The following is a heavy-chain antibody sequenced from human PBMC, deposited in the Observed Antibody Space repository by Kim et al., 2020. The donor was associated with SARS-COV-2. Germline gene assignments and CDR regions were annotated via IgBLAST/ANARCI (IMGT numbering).Heavy chain of an antibody. J-gene: IGHJ3*02. V-gene: IGHV4-39*01. D-gene: IGHD2-15*01. CDR2: VFYSGRT. CDR1: GGSITNNNNY. CDR3: SSHSVGSFGAFDI. Sequence: SETLSLTCTVSGGSITNNNNYWGWIRQSPGKGLDWIGSVFYSGRTYHNSSLKSRVIISMDTSKNQFSLKVTSVTAADTAFYYCSSHSVGSFGAFDIWGQG.